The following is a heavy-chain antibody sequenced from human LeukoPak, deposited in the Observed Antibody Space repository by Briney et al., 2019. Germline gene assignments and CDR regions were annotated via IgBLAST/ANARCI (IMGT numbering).Heavy chain of an antibody. CDR3: AKSNGYGLIDI. Sequence: SETLSLTCAVSGGSISSSYWWSWVRQPPGKGLEWIGEVYHSVSTNYYPSLKSRVTISIEKSKNQFSLKLNSVTAADTAVYYCAKSNGYGLIDIWGQGTMVTVSS. V-gene: IGHV4-4*02. CDR1: GGSISSSYW. J-gene: IGHJ3*02. D-gene: IGHD3-22*01. CDR2: VYHSVST.